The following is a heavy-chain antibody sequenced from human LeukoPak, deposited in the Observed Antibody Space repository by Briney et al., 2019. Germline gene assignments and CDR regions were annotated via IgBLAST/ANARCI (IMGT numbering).Heavy chain of an antibody. Sequence: ASVKVSCKASGYTFTGYYIHWVRQAPGQGLEWMGIINPSGGSTSYAQKFQGRVTMTRDTSTSTVYMELSSLRSEDTAVYYCARDFGVVRSEYYFDXWGQGTLVTVS. V-gene: IGHV1-46*01. CDR1: GYTFTGYY. CDR3: ARDFGVVRSEYYFDX. CDR2: INPSGGST. D-gene: IGHD3-3*01. J-gene: IGHJ4*02.